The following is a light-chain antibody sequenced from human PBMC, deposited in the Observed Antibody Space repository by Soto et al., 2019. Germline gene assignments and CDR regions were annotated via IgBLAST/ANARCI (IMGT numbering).Light chain of an antibody. CDR1: QDIRGA. Sequence: IQLTQSPASLSASVGERVTITCRASQDIRGALAWYQQSPGEAPQLLIYDASTLESGVPSRFSGSSSGTHCTLTISSLQPEDFATYYCQQFLSYPITFGQGTRLEI. J-gene: IGKJ5*01. CDR2: DAS. V-gene: IGKV1-13*02. CDR3: QQFLSYPIT.